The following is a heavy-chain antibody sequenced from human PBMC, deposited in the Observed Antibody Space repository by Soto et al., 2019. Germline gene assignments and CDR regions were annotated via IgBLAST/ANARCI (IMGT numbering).Heavy chain of an antibody. D-gene: IGHD6-13*01. Sequence: PGGSLRLSCAASGFTFRSYGMHWVRQAPGKGLEWVAVISYDGSNKYYADSVKGRFTISRDNSKNTLYLQMNSLRAEDTAVYYSAKDHPHSSGWSYGMDVWGQGTTVTVSS. CDR1: GFTFRSYG. CDR2: ISYDGSNK. J-gene: IGHJ6*02. V-gene: IGHV3-30*18. CDR3: AKDHPHSSGWSYGMDV.